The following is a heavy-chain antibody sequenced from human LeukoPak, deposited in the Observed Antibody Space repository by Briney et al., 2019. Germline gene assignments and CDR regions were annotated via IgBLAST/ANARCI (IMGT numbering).Heavy chain of an antibody. CDR1: GFTFSTYG. J-gene: IGHJ4*02. D-gene: IGHD3-22*01. CDR3: TKAKGQSWLFSHY. Sequence: GRSLRLSCAASGFTFSTYGIHWVRQAPGKGLEWVALISSDGSNKYYADSVKGRFIISRDNSKSTVYLQMNDLRGEDTAVYYCTKAKGQSWLFSHYWGRGTLVTVSS. V-gene: IGHV3-30*18. CDR2: ISSDGSNK.